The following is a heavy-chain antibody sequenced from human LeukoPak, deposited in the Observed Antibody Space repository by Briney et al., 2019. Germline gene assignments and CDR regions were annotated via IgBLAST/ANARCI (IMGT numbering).Heavy chain of an antibody. D-gene: IGHD3-16*01. V-gene: IGHV1-8*03. CDR3: ARHTWGSEYFQH. J-gene: IGHJ1*01. Sequence: GSSVKVSCKASGYTFTSYDINWVRQATGQGLEWMGWMNPNSGNTGYAQKFQGRVTITRNTSISTAYMELSSLRSEDTAVYYCARHTWGSEYFQHWGQGTLVTVSS. CDR2: MNPNSGNT. CDR1: GYTFTSYD.